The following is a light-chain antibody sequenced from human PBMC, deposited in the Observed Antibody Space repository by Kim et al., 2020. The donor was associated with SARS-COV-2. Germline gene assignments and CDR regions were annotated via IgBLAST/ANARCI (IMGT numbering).Light chain of an antibody. J-gene: IGLJ2*01. Sequence: VSPGQTASITCSGDKLGDKYACWYQQKPGQSPVLVIYQDSKRPSGIPERFSGSNSGNTATLTISGTQAMDEADYYCQAWDSGTAGFGGGTQLTVL. V-gene: IGLV3-1*01. CDR2: QDS. CDR3: QAWDSGTAG. CDR1: KLGDKY.